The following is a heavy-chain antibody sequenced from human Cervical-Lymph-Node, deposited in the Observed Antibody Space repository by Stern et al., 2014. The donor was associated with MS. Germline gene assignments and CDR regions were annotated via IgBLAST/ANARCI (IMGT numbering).Heavy chain of an antibody. CDR1: GFTFTSSA. V-gene: IGHV1-58*01. CDR2: IVVASGNT. CDR3: AAAISNGWYGDAYDI. D-gene: IGHD6-19*01. J-gene: IGHJ3*02. Sequence: QLVESGPEVKKPGTSVKVSCKASGFTFTSSAVQWVRQARGQRLEWIGWIVVASGNTNKATHIQERVNFSSDMSSSTAYMELSSLRSEDTAVYYCAAAISNGWYGDAYDIWGQGTKVSVSA.